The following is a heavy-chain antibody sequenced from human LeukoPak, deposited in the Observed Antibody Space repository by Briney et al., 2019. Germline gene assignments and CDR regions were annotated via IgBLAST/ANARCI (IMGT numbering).Heavy chain of an antibody. CDR1: GGSISSTIHH. J-gene: IGHJ4*02. V-gene: IGHV4-39*02. CDR2: IYYSGTT. CDR3: VRERTSAPLD. Sequence: SETLSLTCTVSGGSISSTIHHWSWIRQPPGKGLEWIGSIYYSGTTYYKPSLKSRVTISVDTSKNQFSLNLNSVTAADTAVYYCVRERTSAPLDWGQGTLVTVSS. D-gene: IGHD1/OR15-1a*01.